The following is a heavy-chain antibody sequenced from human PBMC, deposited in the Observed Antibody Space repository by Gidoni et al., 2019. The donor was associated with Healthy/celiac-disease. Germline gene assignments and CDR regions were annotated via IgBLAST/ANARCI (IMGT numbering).Heavy chain of an antibody. CDR3: ARDQDYNGLF. V-gene: IGHV1-3*01. Sequence: QVKLVQSGAEVKKPGASVKVSCKASGYTLPSYAMHWVRQAPGQRLDGMGWINAGNGNTKYSQKFQGRVTITRDTSASTAYMELSSLRSEDTAVYYCARDQDYNGLFWGHGTLVTVSS. J-gene: IGHJ4*01. D-gene: IGHD1-1*01. CDR2: INAGNGNT. CDR1: GYTLPSYA.